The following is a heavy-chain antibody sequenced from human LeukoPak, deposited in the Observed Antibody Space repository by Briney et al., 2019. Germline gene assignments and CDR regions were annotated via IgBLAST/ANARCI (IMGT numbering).Heavy chain of an antibody. CDR2: IIPIFGTA. V-gene: IGHV1-69*13. CDR3: ARSSRDGYNYELDY. CDR1: GGTFSSYA. Sequence: GASVKVSCKASGGTFSSYAIGWVRQAPGQGLEWMGGIIPIFGTANYAQKFQGRVTITADESTSTAYMELSSLRSEDTAVYYCARSSRDGYNYELDYWGQGTLVTVSS. J-gene: IGHJ4*02. D-gene: IGHD5-24*01.